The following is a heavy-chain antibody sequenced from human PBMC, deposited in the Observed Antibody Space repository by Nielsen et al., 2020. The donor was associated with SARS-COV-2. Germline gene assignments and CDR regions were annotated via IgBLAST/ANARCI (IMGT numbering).Heavy chain of an antibody. Sequence: GGSLRLSCAASGFTFSDYEINWVRQAPGKGLEWLSYISSRGRTIYYADSVKGRFTISRDNAKNSLYLQMNSLRAEDTAVYYCARGKFGYYDSSGYYYFDYWGQGTLVTVSS. CDR3: ARGKFGYYDSSGYYYFDY. D-gene: IGHD3-22*01. J-gene: IGHJ4*02. CDR2: ISSRGRTI. CDR1: GFTFSDYE. V-gene: IGHV3-48*03.